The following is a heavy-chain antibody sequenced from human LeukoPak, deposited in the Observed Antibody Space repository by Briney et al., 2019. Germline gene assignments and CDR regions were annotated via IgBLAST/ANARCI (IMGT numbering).Heavy chain of an antibody. CDR2: ISSSGSTL. J-gene: IGHJ4*02. D-gene: IGHD1-26*01. Sequence: GGSLRLSCAASGFTFSSYEMNWVRQAPGKGLEWVSYISSSGSTLYYADSVKGRFTISRDNAKNSLYLQMNSLRAEDTAVYYCARDVVGAIRFDYWGQGTLVTVSS. CDR3: ARDVVGAIRFDY. CDR1: GFTFSSYE. V-gene: IGHV3-48*03.